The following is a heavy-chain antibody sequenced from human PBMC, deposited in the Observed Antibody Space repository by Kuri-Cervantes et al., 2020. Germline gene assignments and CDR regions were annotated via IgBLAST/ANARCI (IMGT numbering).Heavy chain of an antibody. CDR3: ARARLAAGTIDY. J-gene: IGHJ4*02. D-gene: IGHD6-19*01. CDR2: IIPIFGTA. V-gene: IGHV1-69*05. Sequence: SVKVSCKASGYTFTSYGISWVRQAPGQGLEWMGGIIPIFGTANYAQKFQGRVTITTDESTSTAYMELSSLRSEDAAVYYCARARLAAGTIDYWGQGTLVTVSS. CDR1: GYTFTSYG.